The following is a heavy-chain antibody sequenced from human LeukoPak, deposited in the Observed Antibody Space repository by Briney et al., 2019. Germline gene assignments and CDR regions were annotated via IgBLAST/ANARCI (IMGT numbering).Heavy chain of an antibody. Sequence: ASVRVSCKASGYTFTSYGISLVRQAPGQGLEWMGWISAYNGNTNYAQKLQGRVTMTTDTSTSTAYMELRSLRSDDTAVYYCARDVSDYDFWSGHYGYSYGVTPYYFDYWGQGTLVTVSS. D-gene: IGHD3-3*01. V-gene: IGHV1-18*01. J-gene: IGHJ4*02. CDR3: ARDVSDYDFWSGHYGYSYGVTPYYFDY. CDR2: ISAYNGNT. CDR1: GYTFTSYG.